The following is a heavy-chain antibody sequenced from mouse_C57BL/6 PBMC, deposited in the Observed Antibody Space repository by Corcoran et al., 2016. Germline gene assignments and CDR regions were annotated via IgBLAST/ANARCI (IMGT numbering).Heavy chain of an antibody. CDR3: ARIVRQGYYYAMDY. Sequence: QVQLQQSGAELARPGASVKLSCKASGYTFTSYGISWVKQRTGQGLEWIGEIYPRSGNTYYNEKFKGKATLTADKSSSTAYMELRSLTSEDSAVYFCARIVRQGYYYAMDYWGQGTSVTVSS. V-gene: IGHV1-81*01. D-gene: IGHD2-14*01. CDR1: GYTFTSYG. J-gene: IGHJ4*01. CDR2: IYPRSGNT.